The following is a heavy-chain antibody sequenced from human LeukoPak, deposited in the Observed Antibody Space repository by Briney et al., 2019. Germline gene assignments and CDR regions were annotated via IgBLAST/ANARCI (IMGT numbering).Heavy chain of an antibody. CDR1: GFTFSRCG. CDR3: AKDSSSTRSFDY. CDR2: ISFDGSNK. V-gene: IGHV3-30*18. D-gene: IGHD2-2*01. Sequence: GSSRLSCAASGFTFSRCGMHWVRQAPGKGLEWVTTISFDGSNKYYADSVKGRFTISRDNSKNALYLQMNSLRAEDSALYYCAKDSSSTRSFDYWGQGTLVTVSS. J-gene: IGHJ4*02.